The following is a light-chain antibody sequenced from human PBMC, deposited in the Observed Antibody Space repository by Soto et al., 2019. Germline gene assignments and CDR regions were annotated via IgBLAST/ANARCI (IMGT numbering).Light chain of an antibody. CDR1: TGTVTSGHY. V-gene: IGLV7-46*01. Sequence: QSVVTQEPSLTVSPGGTVTLTCGSSTGTVTSGHYPYWFQQRPGQAPRTLIYDTSRKQSWTPARFSGSLLGGKAALTLSGAEPDDEADYYCLLSYSGVRPVFGGGTKLTVL. J-gene: IGLJ2*01. CDR2: DTS. CDR3: LLSYSGVRPV.